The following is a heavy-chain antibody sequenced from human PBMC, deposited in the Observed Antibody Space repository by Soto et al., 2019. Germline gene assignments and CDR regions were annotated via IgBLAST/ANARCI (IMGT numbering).Heavy chain of an antibody. CDR3: ARCHYSGSARTYGMDV. V-gene: IGHV1-69*06. J-gene: IGHJ6*02. CDR2: IIPIFGTA. D-gene: IGHD3-10*01. Sequence: QVQLVQSGAEVKKPGSSVKVSCKASGGTFSSYAINWVRQAPGQGLEWMGGIIPIFGTANYAQKFQGRVTITADKSTSTAYMELSSLRSEDTAVYYCARCHYSGSARTYGMDVWGQGTTVTVSS. CDR1: GGTFSSYA.